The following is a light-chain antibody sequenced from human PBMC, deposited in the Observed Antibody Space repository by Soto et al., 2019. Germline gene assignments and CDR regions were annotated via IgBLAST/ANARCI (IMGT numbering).Light chain of an antibody. CDR2: DAS. V-gene: IGKV1-5*01. Sequence: DIQMTQSPSTLSASVGDRVTITCRASQSISSWLAWYQQKPGKAPKLLIYDASSLESGVPSRFSGSGSGTEFTLTISSLQPDDFATYYCQQYNSVVWTFGQGTKVEIK. CDR3: QQYNSVVWT. CDR1: QSISSW. J-gene: IGKJ1*01.